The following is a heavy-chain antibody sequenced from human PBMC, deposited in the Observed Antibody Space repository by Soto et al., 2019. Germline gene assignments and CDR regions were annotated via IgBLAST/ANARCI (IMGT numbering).Heavy chain of an antibody. J-gene: IGHJ4*02. V-gene: IGHV3-21*01. CDR3: ARDYGDPLR. Sequence: EVQLVESGGGLVKPGGSLRLSCAASGFTFSSYSMNWVRQAPGKGLEWVSSISSSSSYIYYADSVKGRFTISRDNAKNSLYLQMNSLXXXXXXXXXXARDYGDPLRWGQGTLVTXXX. CDR1: GFTFSSYS. D-gene: IGHD4-17*01. CDR2: ISSSSSYI.